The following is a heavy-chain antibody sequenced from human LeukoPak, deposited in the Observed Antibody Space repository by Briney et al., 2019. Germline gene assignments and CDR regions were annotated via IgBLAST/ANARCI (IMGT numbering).Heavy chain of an antibody. CDR3: ARGQLRLSN. V-gene: IGHV4-34*01. CDR2: INHSGST. CDR1: GGSFSGYY. D-gene: IGHD6-25*01. Sequence: SETLSLTCAVYGGSFSGYYWTWIRQPPGKGLEWIGEINHSGSTDYNPSLKSRVTISVDTSKNQFSLKLNSVTAADTAVYYCARGQLRLSNWGQGSLVIVSS. J-gene: IGHJ4*02.